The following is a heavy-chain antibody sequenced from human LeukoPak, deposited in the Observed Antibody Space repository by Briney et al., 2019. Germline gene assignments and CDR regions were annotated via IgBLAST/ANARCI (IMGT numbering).Heavy chain of an antibody. CDR3: AKNWATYYFDY. Sequence: GGSLRLSCAASGFTLSRYAMHWVRQAPCKGLEWVAFLQSDGNNRYYADSVKGRFTISRDNSKNTLFLQMSSLRAEDTAVYYCAKNWATYYFDYWGQGTLVTVSS. CDR1: GFTLSRYA. J-gene: IGHJ4*02. D-gene: IGHD3-16*01. CDR2: LQSDGNNR. V-gene: IGHV3-30*02.